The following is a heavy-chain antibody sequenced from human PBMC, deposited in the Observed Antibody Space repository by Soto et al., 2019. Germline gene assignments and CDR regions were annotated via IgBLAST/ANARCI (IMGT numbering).Heavy chain of an antibody. CDR1: GYSISSSNW. J-gene: IGHJ4*02. CDR2: IYYSGTT. D-gene: IGHD1-26*01. V-gene: IGHV4-28*01. CDR3: ARREIQGPIDY. Sequence: QVQLQESGPGLVKPSDTLSLTCAVSGYSISSSNWWGWIRQPPGKGLEWIGYIYYSGTTYYNPSLKSXXTXSXDTSQNQFPLKLASVTAVRTAVYYCARREIQGPIDYWGQGTLVTVSS.